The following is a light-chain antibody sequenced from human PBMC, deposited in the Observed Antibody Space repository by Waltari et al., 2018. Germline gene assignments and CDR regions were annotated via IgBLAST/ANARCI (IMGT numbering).Light chain of an antibody. Sequence: DIQMTQSPSSLSASVGDRVTIPCRASQIVDNYLNWYQQKPGKAPDLLIYAASNLHSGVPSRFSGSGSGTDFTLTINSLQLEDFATYFCQQSYRTPLTFGGGTKVDIK. V-gene: IGKV1-39*01. CDR1: QIVDNY. J-gene: IGKJ4*01. CDR3: QQSYRTPLT. CDR2: AAS.